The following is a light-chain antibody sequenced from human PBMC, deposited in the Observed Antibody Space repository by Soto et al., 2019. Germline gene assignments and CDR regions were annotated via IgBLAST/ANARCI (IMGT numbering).Light chain of an antibody. V-gene: IGLV1-40*01. CDR3: HSYDSSLSAVV. J-gene: IGLJ2*01. CDR2: DNN. CDR1: SSNIGAAYD. Sequence: QSVLTQPPSVSGAPGQRVTISCTGSSSNIGAAYDVHWYQQFPGTAPKLLIYDNNNRPSGVPDRFSGSKSGASASLAITGLQAEDEADYYCHSYDSSLSAVVFGGGTKLTVL.